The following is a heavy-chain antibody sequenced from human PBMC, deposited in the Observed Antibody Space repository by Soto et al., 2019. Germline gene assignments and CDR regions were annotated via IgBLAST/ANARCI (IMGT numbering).Heavy chain of an antibody. CDR3: ARTLYYDLSGGYYFDY. Sequence: PSETLSLTCTVSGGSISSYYWSWIRQPPGKGLEWIGYIYYSGSTNYNPSLKSRVTISVDTSKNQFSLKLSSVTAADTAVYYCARTLYYDLSGGYYFDYWGQGTLVTVSS. J-gene: IGHJ4*02. V-gene: IGHV4-59*01. CDR1: GGSISSYY. D-gene: IGHD3-3*01. CDR2: IYYSGST.